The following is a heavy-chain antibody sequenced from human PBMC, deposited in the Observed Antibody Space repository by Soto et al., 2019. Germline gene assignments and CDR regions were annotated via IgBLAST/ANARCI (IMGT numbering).Heavy chain of an antibody. D-gene: IGHD3-22*01. J-gene: IGHJ4*02. V-gene: IGHV3-30-3*01. Sequence: QVQLVESGGGVVQPGRSLRLSCAASGFSFSAYAIHWVRQAPGKGLEWVALISYDETTTYYADSVKGRFTISRDNSKNTLYLEMNSLRPEDTAVYYCAKEQTPHYYDNSAYPGPFDYWGQGTLVTVSS. CDR3: AKEQTPHYYDNSAYPGPFDY. CDR2: ISYDETTT. CDR1: GFSFSAYA.